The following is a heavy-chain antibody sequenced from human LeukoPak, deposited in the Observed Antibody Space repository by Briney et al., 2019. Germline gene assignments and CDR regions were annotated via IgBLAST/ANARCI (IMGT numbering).Heavy chain of an antibody. Sequence: SETLSLTCTVSGGSISSYYWSWIRQPPGKGLEWIGYIYYSGSTNYNPSLKSRVTISVDTSKNQFSLKLSSVAAADTAVCYCARGQGSSWFDYWGQGTLVTVSS. V-gene: IGHV4-59*01. J-gene: IGHJ4*02. CDR2: IYYSGST. CDR1: GGSISSYY. D-gene: IGHD6-13*01. CDR3: ARGQGSSWFDY.